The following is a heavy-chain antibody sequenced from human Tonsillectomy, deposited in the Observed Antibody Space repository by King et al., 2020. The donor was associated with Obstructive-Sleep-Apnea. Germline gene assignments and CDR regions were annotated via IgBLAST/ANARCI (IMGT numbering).Heavy chain of an antibody. J-gene: IGHJ3*02. CDR3: AKEGYYDSSGMGADAFDI. D-gene: IGHD3-22*01. CDR1: GFTFSSYG. Sequence: VQLVESGGGVVQPGGSLRLSCAASGFTFSSYGMHWVRQAPGKGLEWVAFIRYGGSIKYYADSVKGRFNISRDNSKNTLSLQMNSLRPEDTAVYYCAKEGYYDSSGMGADAFDIWGQGTMVTVSS. V-gene: IGHV3-30*02. CDR2: IRYGGSIK.